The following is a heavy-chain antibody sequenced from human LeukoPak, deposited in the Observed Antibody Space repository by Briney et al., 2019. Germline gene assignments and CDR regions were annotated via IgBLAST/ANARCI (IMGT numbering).Heavy chain of an antibody. Sequence: SETLSLTCTVSGGSISSSSYYWGWIRQPPGKGLEWIGSIYYSGSTYYNPSLKSRVTISVDTSKNQFSLKLSSVTAADSAVYYCAATGYSSSWATYNWFDPWGQGTLVTVPS. CDR2: IYYSGST. V-gene: IGHV4-39*01. CDR1: GGSISSSSYY. CDR3: AATGYSSSWATYNWFDP. D-gene: IGHD6-13*01. J-gene: IGHJ5*02.